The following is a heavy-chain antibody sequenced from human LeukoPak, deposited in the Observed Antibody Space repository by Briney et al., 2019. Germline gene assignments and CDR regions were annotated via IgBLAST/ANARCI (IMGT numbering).Heavy chain of an antibody. V-gene: IGHV1-24*01. CDR2: FDPEDGKI. CDR1: GYTLTEVS. Sequence: GASVRVSCKVSGYTLTEVSIHWVRQAPGKGPEWMGGFDPEDGKIIFAQKFQGRVTMTEDTSTDTSYMELSSLRSEDTAVYYCATRFYFGSGNKAFDIWGRGTMVIVSS. J-gene: IGHJ3*02. D-gene: IGHD3-10*01. CDR3: ATRFYFGSGNKAFDI.